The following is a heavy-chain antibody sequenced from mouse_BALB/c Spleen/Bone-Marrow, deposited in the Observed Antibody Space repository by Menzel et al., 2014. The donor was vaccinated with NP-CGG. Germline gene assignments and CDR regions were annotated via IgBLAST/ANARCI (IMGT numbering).Heavy chain of an antibody. CDR1: GYSFTGYL. V-gene: IGHV1-37*01. J-gene: IGHJ2*01. Sequence: VQLKQSGPGLVKPGTSVKKSCKASGYSFTGYLMNWVKQSHGKSLEWIGRINPYNSDAFYNPKFKGKATLTVDKSSSTAHMDLLSLTSDDSAVYYCGRSVYGSFDSWGQGTTLTVSS. D-gene: IGHD2-1*01. CDR3: GRSVYGSFDS. CDR2: INPYNSDA.